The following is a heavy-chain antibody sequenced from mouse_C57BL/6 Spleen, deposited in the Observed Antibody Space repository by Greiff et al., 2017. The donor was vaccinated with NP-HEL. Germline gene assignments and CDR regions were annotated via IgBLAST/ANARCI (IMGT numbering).Heavy chain of an antibody. CDR1: GYTFTSYG. D-gene: IGHD2-3*01. J-gene: IGHJ2*01. CDR3: ARWSDGYSYYFDY. V-gene: IGHV1-81*01. Sequence: VKLMESGAELARPGASVKLSCKASGYTFTSYGISWVKQRTGQGLEWIGEIYPRSGNTYYNEKFKGKATLTADKSSSTAYMELRSLTSEDSAVYFCARWSDGYSYYFDYWGQGTTLTVSS. CDR2: IYPRSGNT.